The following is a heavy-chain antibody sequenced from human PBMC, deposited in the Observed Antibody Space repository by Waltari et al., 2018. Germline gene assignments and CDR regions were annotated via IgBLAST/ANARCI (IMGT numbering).Heavy chain of an antibody. V-gene: IGHV5-51*01. CDR1: GSGFCDFW. J-gene: IGHJ5*02. D-gene: IGHD3-10*01. CDR3: ARQKMVRKVGWFDP. CDR2: IYPDDPDT. Sequence: EVQLAQSGVAVKKPGESLKISCQASGSGFCDFWIGWLRQMPGKGLEWMGLIYPDDPDTRYNPSFRGHVTMSADRSSNTAYLQWSALKPSDSAIYYCARQKMVRKVGWFDPWGQGTLVSVSS.